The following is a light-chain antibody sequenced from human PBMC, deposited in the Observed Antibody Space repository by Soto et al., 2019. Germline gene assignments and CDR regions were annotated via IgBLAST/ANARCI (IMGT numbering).Light chain of an antibody. CDR3: QHSYSTPRT. V-gene: IGKV1-39*01. J-gene: IGKJ1*01. CDR2: AAS. Sequence: DIQMTQSPSSLSASVGDRVTITCRASQSISSYLNWYQQKPGKAPKLLIYAASSLQSGVPSRFSGSGSGTDYTLTISSLQPEYFATYYCQHSYSTPRTFGQGTKVEIK. CDR1: QSISSY.